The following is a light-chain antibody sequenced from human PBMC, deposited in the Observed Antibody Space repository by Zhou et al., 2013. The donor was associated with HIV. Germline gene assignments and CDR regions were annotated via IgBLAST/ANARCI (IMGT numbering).Light chain of an antibody. CDR3: QHYSNVPXS. Sequence: DIQMTQSPSTLSASVGDRVTITCRASQSISNWLAWYQQKPGKAPKLLIFKASFLESGVPSRFSATGSGTEFTLTISSLQPDDFATYYCQHYSNVPXSFGQGTKLDI. CDR1: QSISNW. CDR2: KAS. J-gene: IGKJ2*03. V-gene: IGKV1-5*03.